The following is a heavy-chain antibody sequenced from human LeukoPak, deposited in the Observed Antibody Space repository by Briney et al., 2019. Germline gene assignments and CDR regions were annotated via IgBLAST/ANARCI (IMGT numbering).Heavy chain of an antibody. CDR2: ISSSSSYI. V-gene: IGHV3-21*04. J-gene: IGHJ4*02. D-gene: IGHD2-15*01. Sequence: PGGSLRLSCAASGFTFSSYSMNWVRQAPGKGLEWVSSISSSSSYIYYADSVKGRFTISRDNAKNSLYLQMNSLRAEDTAVYYCARESVEVVVAATGIDYWGQGTLVTVSS. CDR1: GFTFSSYS. CDR3: ARESVEVVVAATGIDY.